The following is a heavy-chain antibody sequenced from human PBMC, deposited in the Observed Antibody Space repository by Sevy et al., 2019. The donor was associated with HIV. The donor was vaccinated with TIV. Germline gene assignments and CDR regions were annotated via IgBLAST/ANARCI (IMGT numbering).Heavy chain of an antibody. CDR3: ARDRSIVGATDDAFDI. V-gene: IGHV1-18*04. CDR2: ISAYNGNT. Sequence: ASVKVSCKASGYTFTSYGISWVRQAPGQGLEWMGWISAYNGNTNYAQKLQGRVTMTTDTSTSTAYMERRSLRSDDTAVYYCARDRSIVGATDDAFDIWGQGTMVTVSS. J-gene: IGHJ3*02. D-gene: IGHD1-26*01. CDR1: GYTFTSYG.